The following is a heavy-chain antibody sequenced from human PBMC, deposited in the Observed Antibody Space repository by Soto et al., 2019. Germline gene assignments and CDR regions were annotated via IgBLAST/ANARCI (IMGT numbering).Heavy chain of an antibody. D-gene: IGHD3-9*01. V-gene: IGHV1-69*13. CDR2: IIPIFGTA. Sequence: ASVKVSCKASGGTFSSYAISWVRQAPGQGLEWMGGIIPIFGTANYAQKFQGRVTITADESTSTAYMELSSLRSEDTAVYYCALVISPDAFDIWGQGTMVTVSS. J-gene: IGHJ3*02. CDR1: GGTFSSYA. CDR3: ALVISPDAFDI.